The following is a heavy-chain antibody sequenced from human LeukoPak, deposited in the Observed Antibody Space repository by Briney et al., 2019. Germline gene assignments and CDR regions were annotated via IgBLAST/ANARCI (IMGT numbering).Heavy chain of an antibody. J-gene: IGHJ4*02. CDR1: GFSFRSYG. CDR2: ISYDGRNT. D-gene: IGHD3-22*01. Sequence: QPGGSLRLSCAASGFSFRSYGMHWVRQAPGKGLEWVAVISYDGRNTYYADSVKGRFTISRDNPKNTLYLQVNSLRAEDTAIYYCARDPFFGYDTSGYYFEYWGQGTQVIVSS. CDR3: ARDPFFGYDTSGYYFEY. V-gene: IGHV3-30*03.